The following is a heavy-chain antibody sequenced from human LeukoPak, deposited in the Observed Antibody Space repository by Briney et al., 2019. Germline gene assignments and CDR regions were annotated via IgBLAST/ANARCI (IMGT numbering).Heavy chain of an antibody. CDR3: ARSYTPSGPFDY. V-gene: IGHV1-2*02. J-gene: IGHJ4*02. Sequence: ASVKVSCKASGYTFTGYYMHWVRQAPGQGLEWMGWINPNSGGTNYAQKFQSRVTMTRDTSISAAYMELSRLRSDDTAVYYCARSYTPSGPFDYWGQGTLVTVSS. CDR2: INPNSGGT. CDR1: GYTFTGYY. D-gene: IGHD2-15*01.